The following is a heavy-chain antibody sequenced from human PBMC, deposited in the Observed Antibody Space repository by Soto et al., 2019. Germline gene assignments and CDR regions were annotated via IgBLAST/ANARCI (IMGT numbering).Heavy chain of an antibody. D-gene: IGHD3-16*01. CDR1: GFSLTTSGVG. Sequence: QITLKESGPTLVKSTQTLTLTCTFSGFSLTTSGVGVGWIRQPPGKALEWLALIYWDDDKRYSPSLKSRLTITIDTSKNQVVLMMTNMDPVDTATYYCAPSLGEDWFDPWGQGTLVTVSS. J-gene: IGHJ5*02. CDR3: APSLGEDWFDP. V-gene: IGHV2-5*02. CDR2: IYWDDDK.